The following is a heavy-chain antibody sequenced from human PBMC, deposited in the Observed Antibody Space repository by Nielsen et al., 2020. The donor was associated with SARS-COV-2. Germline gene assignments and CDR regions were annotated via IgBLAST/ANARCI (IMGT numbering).Heavy chain of an antibody. Sequence: WVRQAPGQGLEWMGGIIPIFGTANYAQKFRGRVTITADESTSTAYMELSSLRSEDTAVYYCARDGGYSSSWSQGSYGMDVWGQGTTVTVSS. J-gene: IGHJ6*02. D-gene: IGHD6-13*01. CDR3: ARDGGYSSSWSQGSYGMDV. CDR2: IIPIFGTA. V-gene: IGHV1-69*01.